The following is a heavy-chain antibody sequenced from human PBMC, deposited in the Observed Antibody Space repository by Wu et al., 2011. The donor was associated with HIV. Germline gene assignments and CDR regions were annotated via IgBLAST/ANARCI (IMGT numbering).Heavy chain of an antibody. CDR3: ARGDNLPLTKRYYFHY. D-gene: IGHD1-1*01. Sequence: EVRKSGASVRSPARLLDTPSPATIYTGCGQAPGQGLEWMGWINPDSGGTNYAQKFQGRVTMTRDTSITTAYMELNSLRSDDTAVYYCARGDNLPLTKRYYFHYWGQGTLVTVSS. CDR1: DTPSPAT. CDR2: INPDSGGT. V-gene: IGHV1-2*02. J-gene: IGHJ4*02.